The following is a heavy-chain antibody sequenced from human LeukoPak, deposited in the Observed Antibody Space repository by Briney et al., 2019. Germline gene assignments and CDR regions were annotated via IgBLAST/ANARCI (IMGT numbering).Heavy chain of an antibody. CDR2: FDPEDGET. Sequence: ASVKVSCKVSGYTLTELSMHWVRQAPGKGLEWMGGFDPEDGETIYAQKFQGRITMTEDTSTDTAYMELSSLRSEDTAVYYCATGAVVTPTPGFQHWGQGTLVTVSS. CDR3: ATGAVVTPTPGFQH. D-gene: IGHD4-23*01. V-gene: IGHV1-24*01. J-gene: IGHJ1*01. CDR1: GYTLTELS.